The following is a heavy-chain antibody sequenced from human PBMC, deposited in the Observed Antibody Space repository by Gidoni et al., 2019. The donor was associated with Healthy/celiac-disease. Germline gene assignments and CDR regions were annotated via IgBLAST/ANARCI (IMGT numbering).Heavy chain of an antibody. Sequence: EVQLVESGGGLVQPGGSLRLSCAASGFTVSSYWLSWVRQAPGKGLEWVANIKQDGSEKYYVDSVKGRFTISRDNAKNSLYLQMNSLRAEDTAVYYCARDSRGLGYCSGGSCYSKIYYYYYMDVWGKGTTVTVSS. CDR2: IKQDGSEK. V-gene: IGHV3-7*01. CDR1: GFTVSSYW. J-gene: IGHJ6*03. D-gene: IGHD2-15*01. CDR3: ARDSRGLGYCSGGSCYSKIYYYYYMDV.